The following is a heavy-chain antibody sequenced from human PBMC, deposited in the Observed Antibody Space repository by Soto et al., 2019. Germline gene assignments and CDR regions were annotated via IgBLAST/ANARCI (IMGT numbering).Heavy chain of an antibody. CDR1: GFTFSSYG. CDR3: ARERSTAAYYYFDY. CDR2: IWYDGSNK. J-gene: IGHJ4*02. D-gene: IGHD5-18*01. V-gene: IGHV3-33*01. Sequence: PGGSLRLSCAASGFTFSSYGMHWVRQAPGKGLEWVAVIWYDGSNKYYADSVKGRFTISRDNSKNTLYLQMNSLRAEDTAVYYCARERSTAAYYYFDYWGQGTLVTVSS.